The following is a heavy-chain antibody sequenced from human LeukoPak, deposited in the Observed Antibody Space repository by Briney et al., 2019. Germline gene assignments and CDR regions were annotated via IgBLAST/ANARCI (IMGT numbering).Heavy chain of an antibody. CDR3: ARATVIGNAPVPGYMDV. D-gene: IGHD2-21*01. Sequence: PGGALRHSCAACGFTFSTYDMHWVRQVSGKGLEGVSSIGTIGDTFYPGSVKARFTISRENAKNSLYLKMNGLRAGDTAVYYCARATVIGNAPVPGYMDVWGKGTTVTVSS. V-gene: IGHV3-13*01. J-gene: IGHJ6*03. CDR1: GFTFSTYD. CDR2: IGTIGDT.